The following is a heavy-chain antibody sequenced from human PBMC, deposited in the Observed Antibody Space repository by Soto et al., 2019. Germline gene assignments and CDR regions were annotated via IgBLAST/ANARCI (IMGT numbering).Heavy chain of an antibody. J-gene: IGHJ4*02. CDR2: ISSSSSYI. CDR1: GLSLSRYS. D-gene: IGHD1-26*01. CDR3: ASHQRLAYRASYPAAGGTLAY. Sequence: PGGSLRLSCAASGLSLSRYSLEWGRRGPGEGAELVRSISSSSSYIYYADSGKGRFTISRDNAKNSLYLQMNSLRAEDTAVYYCASHQRLAYRASYPAAGGTLAYGAQGTLVTVSS. V-gene: IGHV3-21*01.